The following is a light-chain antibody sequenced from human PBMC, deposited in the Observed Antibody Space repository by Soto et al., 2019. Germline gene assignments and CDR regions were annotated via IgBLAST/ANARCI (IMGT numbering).Light chain of an antibody. Sequence: IVLTQSPATLSVSPVERATLSCMASQSVSSNLAWYQQKPGQAPRLLIYDASRRATGIPDRFGGSGSGTDFTLTISRLEPEDFAVYYCQQYSSSPRTFGQGTKVDIK. CDR2: DAS. CDR1: QSVSSN. CDR3: QQYSSSPRT. J-gene: IGKJ1*01. V-gene: IGKV3-20*01.